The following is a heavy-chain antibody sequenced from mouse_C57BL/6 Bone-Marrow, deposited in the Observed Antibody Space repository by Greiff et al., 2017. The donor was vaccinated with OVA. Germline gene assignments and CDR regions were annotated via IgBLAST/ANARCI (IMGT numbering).Heavy chain of an antibody. V-gene: IGHV1-81*01. Sequence: QVQLQQSGAELARPGASVKLSCKASGYTFTSYGISWVKQRTGQGLEWIGEIYPRSGNTYYNEKFKGKATLTAAKSSSTAYMELRSLTSEDSAVYFCARSVITTVAPFAYWGQGTLVTVSA. J-gene: IGHJ3*01. CDR1: GYTFTSYG. CDR2: IYPRSGNT. CDR3: ARSVITTVAPFAY. D-gene: IGHD1-1*01.